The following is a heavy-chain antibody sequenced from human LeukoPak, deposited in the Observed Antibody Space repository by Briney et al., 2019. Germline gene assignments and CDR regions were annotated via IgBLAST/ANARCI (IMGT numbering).Heavy chain of an antibody. D-gene: IGHD3-10*01. J-gene: IGHJ4*02. Sequence: SETLSLTRTVSGGSISSYYWSWIRQPPGKGLEWIGYIYYSGSTNYNPSLKSRVTISVDTSKNQFSLKLSSVTAADTAVYYCARARPVYYYGSGRGGYYFDYWGQGTLVTVSS. V-gene: IGHV4-59*01. CDR2: IYYSGST. CDR1: GGSISSYY. CDR3: ARARPVYYYGSGRGGYYFDY.